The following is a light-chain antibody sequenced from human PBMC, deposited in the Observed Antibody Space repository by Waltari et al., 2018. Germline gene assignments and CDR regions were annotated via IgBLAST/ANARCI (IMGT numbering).Light chain of an antibody. J-gene: IGLJ1*01. Sequence: QSALTQPASVSGSPGQSITISCTGTSSDVSGYSSVSSYQHHPGKAPKLMIHYVNKRPSGVSNRFSGSKSGNTASLTISGLQAEDEADYYCSSYTSISTFYVFGTGTKVTVL. CDR2: YVN. V-gene: IGLV2-14*03. CDR3: SSYTSISTFYV. CDR1: SSDVSGYSS.